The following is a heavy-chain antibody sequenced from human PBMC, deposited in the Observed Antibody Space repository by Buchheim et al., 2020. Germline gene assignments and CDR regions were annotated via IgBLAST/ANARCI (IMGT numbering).Heavy chain of an antibody. Sequence: QLQLHESGPGLVKPWEPLSLTCTVAGGSFNNSNYYWGWIRQPPGEGLEWIGNIYSSGTTYYKPSLKSRVTISADTSKNQFSLQLRSVTAADTAVYYCASLMYYDNSGYYLPFDYWGQG. V-gene: IGHV4-39*01. CDR1: GGSFNNSNYY. CDR2: IYSSGTT. D-gene: IGHD3-22*01. J-gene: IGHJ4*02. CDR3: ASLMYYDNSGYYLPFDY.